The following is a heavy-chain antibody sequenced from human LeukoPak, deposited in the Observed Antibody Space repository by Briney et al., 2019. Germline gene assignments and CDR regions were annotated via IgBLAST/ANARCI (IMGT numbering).Heavy chain of an antibody. CDR1: GGSFSGYY. CDR3: AVVPAATYYYGMDV. CDR2: INHSGST. D-gene: IGHD2-2*01. J-gene: IGHJ6*02. V-gene: IGHV4-34*01. Sequence: SETLSLTCAVYGGSFSGYYWSLIRQPPGKGLEWIGEINHSGSTNYNPSLKSRVTISVDTSKNQFSLKLSSVTAADTAVCYCAVVPAATYYYGMDVWGQGTTVTVSS.